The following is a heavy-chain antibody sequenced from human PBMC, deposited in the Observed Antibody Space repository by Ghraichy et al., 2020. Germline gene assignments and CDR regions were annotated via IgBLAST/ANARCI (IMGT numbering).Heavy chain of an antibody. CDR1: GGSFSGYY. J-gene: IGHJ4*02. CDR3: ARAGCTNGVCWPPFWLSGHGRFDY. D-gene: IGHD2-8*01. Sequence: SETLSLTCAVYGGSFSGYYWSWIRQPPGKGLEWIGEINHSGSTNYNPSLKSRVTISVDTSKNQFSLKLSSVTAADTAVYYCARAGCTNGVCWPPFWLSGHGRFDYRGQGTLVTVSS. CDR2: INHSGST. V-gene: IGHV4-34*01.